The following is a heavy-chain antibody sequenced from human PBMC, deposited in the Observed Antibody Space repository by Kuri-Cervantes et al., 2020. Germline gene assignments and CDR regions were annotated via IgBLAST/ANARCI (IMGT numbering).Heavy chain of an antibody. CDR2: IYHSGST. J-gene: IGHJ5*02. CDR1: GYSISSGYY. V-gene: IGHV4-38-2*01. D-gene: IGHD2-15*01. CDR3: ARVIVVVVAATP. Sequence: SQTLSLTCAVSGYSISSGYYWGWIRQPPGKGLEWIGSIYHSGSTYYNPSLKSRVTISVDTSKNQFSLKLSSVTAADTAVYYCARVIVVVVAATPWGQGTLVTVSS.